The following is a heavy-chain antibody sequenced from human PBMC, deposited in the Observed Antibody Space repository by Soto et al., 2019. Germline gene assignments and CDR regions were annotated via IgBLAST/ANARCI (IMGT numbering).Heavy chain of an antibody. CDR1: GGSISSGGYY. Sequence: SETLSLTCTVSGGSISSGGYYWSWIHQHPGKGLEWIGYIYYSGSTYYNPSLKSRVTISVDTSKNQFSLKLSSVTAADTAVYFCSRAYSSSFRSYYYYYYMDVWGKGTTVTVSS. D-gene: IGHD6-13*01. CDR2: IYYSGST. CDR3: SRAYSSSFRSYYYYYYMDV. V-gene: IGHV4-31*03. J-gene: IGHJ6*03.